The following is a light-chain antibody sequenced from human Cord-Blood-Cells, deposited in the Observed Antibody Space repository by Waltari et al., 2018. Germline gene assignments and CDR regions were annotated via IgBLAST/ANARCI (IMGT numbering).Light chain of an antibody. CDR3: QQRSNWPPWT. CDR1: QGISSW. Sequence: TQSPSSVSASVGDRVTITCRASQGISSWLAWYQQKPGQAPRLLIYDASNRATGIPARFSGSGSGTDFTLTISSLEPEDFAVYYCQQRSNWPPWTFGQGTKVEIK. CDR2: DAS. V-gene: IGKV3-11*01. J-gene: IGKJ1*01.